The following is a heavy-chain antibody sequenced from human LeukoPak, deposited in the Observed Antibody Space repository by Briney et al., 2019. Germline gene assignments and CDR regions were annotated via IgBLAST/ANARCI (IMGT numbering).Heavy chain of an antibody. V-gene: IGHV3-30*02. CDR1: GFTFSSYG. CDR3: AKDLDTMVRGVINSYFDY. J-gene: IGHJ4*02. Sequence: RGSLRLSCAASGFTFSSYGMHWVRQAPGKGLEWVAFIRYDGSNKYYADSVKGRFTISRDNSKNTLYLQMNSLRAEDTAVYYCAKDLDTMVRGVINSYFDYWGQGTLVTVSS. D-gene: IGHD3-10*01. CDR2: IRYDGSNK.